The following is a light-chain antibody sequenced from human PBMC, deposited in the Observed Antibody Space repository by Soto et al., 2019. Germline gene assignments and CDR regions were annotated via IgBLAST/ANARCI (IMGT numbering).Light chain of an antibody. Sequence: IVMTQSPATLSVSPGERATLSCRASQSVSSNLAWYQQKPGQAPRLLIYGASTRATGIPARFSGSGSGTEFTLTISSLQSEDFAVYYCQQYNNWPPFTFGPGTKVDNK. CDR3: QQYNNWPPFT. CDR1: QSVSSN. J-gene: IGKJ3*01. CDR2: GAS. V-gene: IGKV3-15*01.